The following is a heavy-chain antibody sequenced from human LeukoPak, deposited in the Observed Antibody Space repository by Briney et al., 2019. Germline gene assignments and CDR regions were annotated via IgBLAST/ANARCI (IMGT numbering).Heavy chain of an antibody. Sequence: GGSLRLSCEASGFTFSSYEMNWVRQAPGKGLEWVSSISSSSSYIYYADSVKGRFTISRDNAKNSLYLQMNSLRVEDTAVYYCARDHAGSGRAFDNWGQGTLVTVSS. D-gene: IGHD2-15*01. J-gene: IGHJ4*02. CDR2: ISSSSSYI. CDR3: ARDHAGSGRAFDN. CDR1: GFTFSSYE. V-gene: IGHV3-21*01.